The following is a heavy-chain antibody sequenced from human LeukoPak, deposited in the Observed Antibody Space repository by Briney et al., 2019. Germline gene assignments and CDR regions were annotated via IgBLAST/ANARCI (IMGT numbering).Heavy chain of an antibody. CDR1: GYTFTDYY. Sequence: GASVKVSCNAYGYTFTDYYRHWVRQAPGQGLEWMGWINSNIGGTNYAQKFQGRVTMTRDTSISTAYMELSRLRSDDTAVYYCARAGIWDYSDSSGYHNAAFDIWGQGTMVTVSS. D-gene: IGHD3-22*01. V-gene: IGHV1-2*02. CDR2: INSNIGGT. CDR3: ARAGIWDYSDSSGYHNAAFDI. J-gene: IGHJ3*02.